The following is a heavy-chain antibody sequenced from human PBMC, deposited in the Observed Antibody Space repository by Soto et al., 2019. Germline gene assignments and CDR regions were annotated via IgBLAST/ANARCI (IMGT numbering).Heavy chain of an antibody. CDR1: GYTFTRYQ. V-gene: IGHV1-46*01. CDR2: INPRGDSI. J-gene: IGHJ6*02. CDR3: ARSYCSPGVCYTGSYYYYAMDF. D-gene: IGHD2-8*01. Sequence: SVKVSCKASGYTFTRYQMHSVPQSPGQVLEWMGIINPRGDSIRYAQRFQVRITMTRDTSTSTAYMGLSILRSENTPVDYWARSYCSPGVCYTGSYYYYAMDFWGQGTTVTVSS.